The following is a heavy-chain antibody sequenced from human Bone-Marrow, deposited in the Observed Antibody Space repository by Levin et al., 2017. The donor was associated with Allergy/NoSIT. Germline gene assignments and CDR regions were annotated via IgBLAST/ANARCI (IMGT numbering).Heavy chain of an antibody. D-gene: IGHD3-3*01. Sequence: SGPTLVKPTETLTLTCTVSGFSFRNARMGVSWIRQPPGKALEWLAHIFSNDEKSYSTSLGSRLTISKDTSKSQVVLTMTNMDPVDTATYYCARIDATEYDSWSYGPKYYFYMDVWGKGTTVTVSS. CDR3: ARIDATEYDSWSYGPKYYFYMDV. J-gene: IGHJ6*03. CDR2: IFSNDEK. V-gene: IGHV2-26*01. CDR1: GFSFRNARMG.